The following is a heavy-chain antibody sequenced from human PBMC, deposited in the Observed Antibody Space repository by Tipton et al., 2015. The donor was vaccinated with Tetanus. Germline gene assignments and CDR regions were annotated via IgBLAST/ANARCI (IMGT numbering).Heavy chain of an antibody. CDR1: GVSITSNY. J-gene: IGHJ4*02. CDR2: IYYTGST. D-gene: IGHD3-3*01. V-gene: IGHV4-59*08. CDR3: ARHTNFWSGYYIVY. Sequence: TLSLTCNVSGVSITSNYWSWIRQSPGKGLEWIGYIYYTGSTSYNPSLESRVTISADTPKNQFSLKLSSVTAADTAVYYCARHTNFWSGYYIVYWGQGTLVTVSS.